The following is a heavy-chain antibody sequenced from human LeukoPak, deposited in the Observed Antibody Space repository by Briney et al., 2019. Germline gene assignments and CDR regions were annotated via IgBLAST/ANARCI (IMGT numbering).Heavy chain of an antibody. V-gene: IGHV3-23*01. CDR3: ATLYDFWSGYYYSDY. J-gene: IGHJ4*02. Sequence: PGGSLRLSCAASGFTFSSYAMSWVRQAPGKGLEWVSAISGSGGSTYYADSVKGRFTISRDNSKNTLYLQMNSLRAEDTAVYYCATLYDFWSGYYYSDYWGQGTLVTVSS. CDR1: GFTFSSYA. D-gene: IGHD3-3*01. CDR2: ISGSGGST.